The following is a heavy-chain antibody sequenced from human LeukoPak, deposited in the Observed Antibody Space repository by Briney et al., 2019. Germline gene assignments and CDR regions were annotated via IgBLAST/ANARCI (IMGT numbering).Heavy chain of an antibody. Sequence: SETLSLTCTVSGGSVSSGSYYWSWIRQPPGKGLEWIGYIYYSGSTNYNPSLKSRVTISVDTSKNQFSLKLSSVTAADTAVYYCARGAQYYDYVWGSYRPGVFDYWGQGTLVTVSS. CDR2: IYYSGST. CDR3: ARGAQYYDYVWGSYRPGVFDY. J-gene: IGHJ4*02. CDR1: GGSVSSGSYY. D-gene: IGHD3-16*02. V-gene: IGHV4-61*01.